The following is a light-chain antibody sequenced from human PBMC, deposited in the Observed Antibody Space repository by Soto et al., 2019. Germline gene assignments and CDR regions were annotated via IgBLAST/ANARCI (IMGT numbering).Light chain of an antibody. Sequence: EIVLTQSPGTLSLSPGERATLSCRASQSVSNNYLAWYQQKPGQAPRLLIYGASTRATATPERFSGSGSGTDFTLTISRLEPEDFAVYYCHQYDTIVQTFGQGTKVDI. V-gene: IGKV3-20*01. J-gene: IGKJ1*01. CDR3: HQYDTIVQT. CDR1: QSVSNNY. CDR2: GAS.